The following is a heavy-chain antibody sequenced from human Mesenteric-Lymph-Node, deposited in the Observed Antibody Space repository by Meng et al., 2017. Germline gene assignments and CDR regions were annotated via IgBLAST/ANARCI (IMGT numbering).Heavy chain of an antibody. CDR1: GGSFSGYY. CDR2: INHSGST. CDR3: ARGQYRFDP. Sequence: HVPPPQWGAGLLKPSETLSLTCAVYGGSFSGYYWSWIRQPPGKGLEWIGEINHSGSTNYNPSLKSRVTISVDTSKNQFSLKLSSVTAADTAVYYCARGQYRFDPWGQGTLVTVSS. V-gene: IGHV4-34*01. D-gene: IGHD2-2*01. J-gene: IGHJ5*02.